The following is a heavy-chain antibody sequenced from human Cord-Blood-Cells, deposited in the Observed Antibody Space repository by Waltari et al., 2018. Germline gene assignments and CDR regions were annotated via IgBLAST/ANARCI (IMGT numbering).Heavy chain of an antibody. Sequence: QVQLQQWGAGLLKPSETLSLTCAVYGGSFSGYYWTWIRQPPGKGLEWIGEINHSGSTNYNPSLKSRVTISVDTSKNQFSLKLSSVTAADTAVYYCASLYSSSWYQSDYWGQGTLVTVSS. J-gene: IGHJ4*02. CDR2: INHSGST. CDR3: ASLYSSSWYQSDY. V-gene: IGHV4-34*01. D-gene: IGHD6-13*01. CDR1: GGSFSGYY.